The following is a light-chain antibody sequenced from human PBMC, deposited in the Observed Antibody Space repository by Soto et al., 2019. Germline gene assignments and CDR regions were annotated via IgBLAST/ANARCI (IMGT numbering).Light chain of an antibody. CDR3: QQYYTTPFT. CDR1: QSVLHSSNNKNY. V-gene: IGKV4-1*01. J-gene: IGKJ3*01. Sequence: DIVMTQSPDSLAVSLGERATINCKSSQSVLHSSNNKNYLVWYQQKPGQPPKLLIYWASTREFGVPDRFSGSGSGTDFTLTISSLQAEDVAVYYCQQYYTTPFTFGPGTKVDIK. CDR2: WAS.